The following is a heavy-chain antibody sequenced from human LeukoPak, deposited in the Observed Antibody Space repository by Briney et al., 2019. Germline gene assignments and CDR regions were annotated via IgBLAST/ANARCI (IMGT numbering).Heavy chain of an antibody. CDR2: IYYSGST. D-gene: IGHD4-17*01. CDR1: GGSISSYY. J-gene: IGHJ4*02. Sequence: PSETLSLTCTVSGGSISSYYWSWIRQPPGKGREWIGYIYYSGSTNYNPSLKSRVTISVDTSKNQFSLKLSSVTAADTAVYYCARNRDYGENFDYWGQGTLVTVSS. V-gene: IGHV4-59*01. CDR3: ARNRDYGENFDY.